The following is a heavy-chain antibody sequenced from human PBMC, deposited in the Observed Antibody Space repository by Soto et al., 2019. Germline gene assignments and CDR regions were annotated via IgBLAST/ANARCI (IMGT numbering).Heavy chain of an antibody. CDR3: AKDRARFANPAEYFQH. J-gene: IGHJ1*01. Sequence: GGSLRLSCAASGFTFDDYTMHWVRQAPGKGLEWVSLISWDGGSTYYADSVKGRFTISRDNSKNSLYLQMNSLRTEDTALYYCAKDRARFANPAEYFQHWGQGTLVTVSS. V-gene: IGHV3-43*01. D-gene: IGHD3-16*01. CDR2: ISWDGGST. CDR1: GFTFDDYT.